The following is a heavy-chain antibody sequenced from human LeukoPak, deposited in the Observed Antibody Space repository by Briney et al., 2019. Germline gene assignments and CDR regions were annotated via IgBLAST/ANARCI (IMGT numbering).Heavy chain of an antibody. Sequence: TGGSLGLSCAASGFTFSSYSMNWVRQAPGKGLEWVSYISSSSSTIYYADSVKGRFTISRDNAKNSLYLQMNSLRAEDTAVYYCARDRSGEDVWGQGTTVTVSS. V-gene: IGHV3-48*01. D-gene: IGHD3-10*01. CDR1: GFTFSSYS. CDR2: ISSSSSTI. J-gene: IGHJ6*02. CDR3: ARDRSGEDV.